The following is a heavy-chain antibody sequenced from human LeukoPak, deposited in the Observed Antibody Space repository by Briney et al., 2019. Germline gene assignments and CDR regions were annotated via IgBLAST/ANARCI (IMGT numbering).Heavy chain of an antibody. J-gene: IGHJ4*02. V-gene: IGHV3-23*01. D-gene: IGHD3-9*01. CDR2: ISGSGGSI. CDR3: AKDMRFDWTPYYFDY. CDR1: GFTFSSYA. Sequence: GGSLRLSCAASGFTFSSYAMSWVRQAPGKGLEWVSAISGSGGSIYYADSVKGRFTISRDNSKNTLYLQMNSLRAEDTAVYYCAKDMRFDWTPYYFDYWGQGTLVTVSS.